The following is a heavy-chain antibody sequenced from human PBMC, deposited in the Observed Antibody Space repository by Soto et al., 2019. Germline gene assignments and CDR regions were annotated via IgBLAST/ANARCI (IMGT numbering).Heavy chain of an antibody. CDR2: INPSGGST. Sequence: ASVKVSCKASGYTFTSYYMHWVRQAPGQGLEWMGIINPSGGSTSYAQKFQGRVTMTRDTSTSTVYMELSSLRSEDTAVYYCAREYSSSWHGITYYFDYWGQGTLVTVSS. CDR3: AREYSSSWHGITYYFDY. J-gene: IGHJ4*02. D-gene: IGHD6-13*01. CDR1: GYTFTSYY. V-gene: IGHV1-46*01.